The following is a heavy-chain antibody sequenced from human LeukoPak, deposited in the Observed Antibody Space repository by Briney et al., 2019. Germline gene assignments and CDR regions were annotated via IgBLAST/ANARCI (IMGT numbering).Heavy chain of an antibody. CDR3: AREYCSGGSCYPYGMDV. D-gene: IGHD2-15*01. CDR1: GFTFSSYG. V-gene: IGHV3-33*01. CDR2: IWYDGSNK. Sequence: QPGGSLRLSCAASGFTFSSYGMHWVRQAPGKGLEWVAVIWYDGSNKYYADSVKGRFTISRDNSKNTLYLQMNSLRAEDTAVYYCAREYCSGGSCYPYGMDVWGQGTTVTVSS. J-gene: IGHJ6*02.